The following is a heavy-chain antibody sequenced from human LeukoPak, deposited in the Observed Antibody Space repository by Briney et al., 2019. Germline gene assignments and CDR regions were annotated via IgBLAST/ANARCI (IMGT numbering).Heavy chain of an antibody. CDR3: ASKDYSAWGRGFRT. V-gene: IGHV4-4*02. Sequence: SETLSLTCVVSGGSISSSYWWSWVRPPPGKGLEWIGEIYHSGSTNYNLSLKSRLTISLDKSKNHFSLKLRSVTAADTAVYYCASKDYSAWGRGFRTWGQGTPVTVSS. D-gene: IGHD3-10*01. J-gene: IGHJ5*02. CDR1: GGSISSSYW. CDR2: IYHSGST.